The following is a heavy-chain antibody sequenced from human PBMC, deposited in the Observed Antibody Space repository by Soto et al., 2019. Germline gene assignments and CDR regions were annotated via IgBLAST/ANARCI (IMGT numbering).Heavy chain of an antibody. J-gene: IGHJ4*02. Sequence: GGSLRLSCAVSGFTFSNYWITWVRQAPGKGLEWVAYMNQDGSQIYYVDSLRGRFTISRDNAKNSLYLQMNSLRVDDTAVYYCARDRGPNTPDYWGQGTLVTVSS. CDR1: GFTFSNYW. CDR3: ARDRGPNTPDY. V-gene: IGHV3-7*01. CDR2: MNQDGSQI. D-gene: IGHD2-2*02.